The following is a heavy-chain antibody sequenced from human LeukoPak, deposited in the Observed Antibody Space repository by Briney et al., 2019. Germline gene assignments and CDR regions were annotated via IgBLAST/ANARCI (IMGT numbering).Heavy chain of an antibody. V-gene: IGHV3-74*01. Sequence: GGSLRLSCAASGFTFSTYCMHWVRQAPGKGPMRVSRICPDGTVTNYADSVKARFIISRDNARNTVYLQMNSLRVEDTAVYYCVRDFRSADYWGQGTLVTVSS. CDR1: GFTFSTYC. J-gene: IGHJ4*02. CDR3: VRDFRSADY. CDR2: ICPDGTVT.